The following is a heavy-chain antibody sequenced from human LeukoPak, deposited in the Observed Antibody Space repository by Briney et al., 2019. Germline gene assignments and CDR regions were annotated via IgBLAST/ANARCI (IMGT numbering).Heavy chain of an antibody. Sequence: ASVKVSCKASGYTFIGFYIHWVRQAPGQGLEWMGWINPNSGGTNYAQKFQGRVTMTRDTSISTAYMELSRLRSDDTAVYYCARAGAAGTSYYYYYMDVWGKGTTVTISS. CDR2: INPNSGGT. V-gene: IGHV1-2*02. CDR3: ARAGAAGTSYYYYYMDV. CDR1: GYTFIGFY. D-gene: IGHD6-13*01. J-gene: IGHJ6*03.